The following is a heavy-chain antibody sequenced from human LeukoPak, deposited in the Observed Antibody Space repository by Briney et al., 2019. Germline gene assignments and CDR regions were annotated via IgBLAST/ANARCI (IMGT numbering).Heavy chain of an antibody. CDR1: GFTFSSYG. Sequence: GGSLRLSCAASGFTFSSYGMHWVRQAPGKGLEWVAFIRYDGSDKFYADSVKGRFTISRDNSKNTLYLQMNSLRGEDTAVYYCAKIGAVAGHFDYWGQGTLVTVSS. V-gene: IGHV3-30*02. J-gene: IGHJ4*02. CDR2: IRYDGSDK. D-gene: IGHD6-19*01. CDR3: AKIGAVAGHFDY.